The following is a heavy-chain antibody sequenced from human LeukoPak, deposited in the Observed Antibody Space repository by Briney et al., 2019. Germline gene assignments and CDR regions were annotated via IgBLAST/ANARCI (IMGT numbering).Heavy chain of an antibody. CDR1: GFTFSSYG. J-gene: IGHJ4*02. V-gene: IGHV3-30*02. CDR3: ARGQLVDY. CDR2: IGYDGNNI. Sequence: SGGSLRLSCAASGFTFSSYGMHWVRQAPGKGLEWVAFIGYDGNNIYYADSVKGRFTISRDNSKNTLYLQMNSLRPEDTAMYYCARGQLVDYWGQGTLVTVSS. D-gene: IGHD6-6*01.